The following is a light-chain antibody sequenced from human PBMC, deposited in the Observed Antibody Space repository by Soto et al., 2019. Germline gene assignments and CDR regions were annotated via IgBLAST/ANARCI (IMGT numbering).Light chain of an antibody. V-gene: IGKV1-39*01. Sequence: DIQMTQSPSSLSASVGDRDTITCRASQSISSYLNWYQQKPGKAPKLLIYAASSLQSGVPSRFSGSGSGTDFTLTISSLQPEDFATYYCQQSYSTRWTFGQGTRWIS. CDR1: QSISSY. CDR2: AAS. CDR3: QQSYSTRWT. J-gene: IGKJ1*01.